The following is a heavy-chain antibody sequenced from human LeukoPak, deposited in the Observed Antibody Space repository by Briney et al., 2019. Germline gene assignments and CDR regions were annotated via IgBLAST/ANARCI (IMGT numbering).Heavy chain of an antibody. CDR3: AKETVGYYYYYYGMDV. J-gene: IGHJ6*02. Sequence: PGGSLRLSCAASGFTFSSYAMSWVRQAPGKGLEWVSGISGSGGSTYYADSVKGRFTISRDNSKNTLYLQMNSLRAEDKAVYYCAKETVGYYYYYYGMDVWGQGTTVTVSS. CDR1: GFTFSSYA. V-gene: IGHV3-23*01. CDR2: ISGSGGST. D-gene: IGHD1-26*01.